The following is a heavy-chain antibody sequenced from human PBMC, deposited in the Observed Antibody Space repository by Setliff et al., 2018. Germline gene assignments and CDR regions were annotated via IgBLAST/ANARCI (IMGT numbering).Heavy chain of an antibody. CDR2: IKPDGTET. CDR3: ARDRGGASTRDH. J-gene: IGHJ4*02. V-gene: IGHV3-7*03. D-gene: IGHD1-26*01. CDR1: GFTFSSRW. Sequence: PGGSLRLSCVASGFTFSSRWMGWVRQPPGKGLEWVANIKPDGTETYYVDSVKGRFTVSRDNPKNSLYLQMSSLRAEDTAIYYCARDRGGASTRDHWGQGTLVTVSS.